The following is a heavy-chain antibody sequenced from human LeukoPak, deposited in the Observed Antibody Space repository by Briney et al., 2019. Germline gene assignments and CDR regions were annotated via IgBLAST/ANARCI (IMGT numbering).Heavy chain of an antibody. CDR2: IIPIFGTA. V-gene: IGHV1-69*06. CDR3: ARGRWAMGIFDY. CDR1: GGTFSNYA. Sequence: ASVKVSCKASGGTFSNYAISWVRQAPGQGLEWMGGIIPIFGTANYAQKFRGRVTITADKSTRTAYMELSSLRSEDTAVYYCARGRWAMGIFDYWGQGTLVTVSS. J-gene: IGHJ4*02. D-gene: IGHD4-23*01.